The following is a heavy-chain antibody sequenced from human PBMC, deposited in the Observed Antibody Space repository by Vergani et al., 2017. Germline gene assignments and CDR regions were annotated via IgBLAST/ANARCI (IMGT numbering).Heavy chain of an antibody. CDR3: AKDDCGRGSGSQEGGWFDY. J-gene: IGHJ4*02. CDR2: ISGSGGNT. D-gene: IGHD3-10*01. CDR1: GFTFSSYA. Sequence: EVQLLESGGGLVQPGGSLRLSCAASGFTFSSYAMSWVRQAPGKGLEWVSAISGSGGNTYYADSVKGRFTISRDNSKNTLYLQMNSLRAEDTAVYYCAKDDCGRGSGSQEGGWFDYWGQGTLGTVSS. V-gene: IGHV3-23*01.